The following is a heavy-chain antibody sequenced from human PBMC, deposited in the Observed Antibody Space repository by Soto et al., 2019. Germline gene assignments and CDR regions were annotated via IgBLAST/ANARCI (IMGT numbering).Heavy chain of an antibody. Sequence: GASVKVSCKASVYTFTSYYMHWVRQAPGQGLEWMGIINPSGGSTSYAQKFQGRVTMTRDTSTSTVYMELSSLRSEDTAVYYCARDGQYSGSSWYGAEYFQHWGQGTLVTVSS. CDR3: ARDGQYSGSSWYGAEYFQH. J-gene: IGHJ1*01. CDR1: VYTFTSYY. D-gene: IGHD6-13*01. CDR2: INPSGGST. V-gene: IGHV1-46*01.